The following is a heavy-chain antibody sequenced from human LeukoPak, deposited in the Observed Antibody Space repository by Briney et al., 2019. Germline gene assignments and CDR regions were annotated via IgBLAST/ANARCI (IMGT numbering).Heavy chain of an antibody. V-gene: IGHV4-34*01. CDR1: GGSISNYY. D-gene: IGHD6-13*01. CDR2: INHSGST. J-gene: IGHJ3*02. CDR3: ASHAAAEAFDI. Sequence: PSETLSLTCTVSGGSISNYYWSWIRQPPGKGLEWIGEINHSGSTNYNPSLKSRVTISVDTSKNQFSLKLSSVTAADTAVYYCASHAAAEAFDIWGQGTMVTVSS.